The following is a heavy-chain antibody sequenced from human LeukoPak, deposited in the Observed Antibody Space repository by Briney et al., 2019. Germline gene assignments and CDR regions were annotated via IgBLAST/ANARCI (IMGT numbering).Heavy chain of an antibody. D-gene: IGHD1-26*01. Sequence: GGSLRLSCAASGFTFSSYAMSWVRPAPGKGLEWVSAITGGDDNTYYADSVEGRFTISRDNSKNTLYLQMNSLSAEDTAVYYCASASGSYGGAFDIWGQGTMVTVSS. CDR2: ITGGDDNT. V-gene: IGHV3-23*01. J-gene: IGHJ3*02. CDR3: ASASGSYGGAFDI. CDR1: GFTFSSYA.